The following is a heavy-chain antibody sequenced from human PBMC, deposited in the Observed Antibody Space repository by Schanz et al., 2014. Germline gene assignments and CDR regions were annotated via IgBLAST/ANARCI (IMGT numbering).Heavy chain of an antibody. CDR1: GFTFSNYN. CDR3: AREVGFIVGATLDY. V-gene: IGHV3-48*02. CDR2: ISSSSSTI. Sequence: EVQLVESGGCLVQPGGSLRLSCAASGFTFSNYNMNWVRQAPGKGLEWVSYISSSSSTIYYADSLKGRFTISRDNAKNSLYLQMNSLTDEDTAVYYCAREVGFIVGATLDYWGQGTLVTVSS. D-gene: IGHD1-26*01. J-gene: IGHJ4*02.